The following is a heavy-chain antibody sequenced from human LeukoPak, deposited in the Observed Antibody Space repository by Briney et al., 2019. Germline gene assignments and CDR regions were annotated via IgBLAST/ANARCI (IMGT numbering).Heavy chain of an antibody. CDR1: GFIFNSAA. Sequence: GGSLRLSCAASGFIFNSAAMTWVRQAPGKGLEWVSLVSSSGANTYYADSVKGRFTISRDNSKNTLHLQMNSLRAEDTAIYYCAKDIQGSYWGQGTLVTVSS. J-gene: IGHJ4*02. D-gene: IGHD2-21*01. V-gene: IGHV3-23*01. CDR3: AKDIQGSY. CDR2: VSSSGANT.